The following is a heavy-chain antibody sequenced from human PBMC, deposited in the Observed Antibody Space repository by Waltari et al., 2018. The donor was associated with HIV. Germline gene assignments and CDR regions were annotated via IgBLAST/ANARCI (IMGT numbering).Heavy chain of an antibody. D-gene: IGHD5-12*01. V-gene: IGHV3-23*01. CDR3: VKYRGDPDTKNWYFDV. CDR1: GFMFRTYA. Sequence: EAQLLESGGGLVQPGGSLRLSCAASGFMFRTYAMSWVRQAPGKGLEWVAGLSGSGRSTYYADSARGRFTISRDNSNNTVFLHMNSLRVEDTAVYHCVKYRGDPDTKNWYFDVWGRGALVTVSS. CDR2: LSGSGRST. J-gene: IGHJ2*01.